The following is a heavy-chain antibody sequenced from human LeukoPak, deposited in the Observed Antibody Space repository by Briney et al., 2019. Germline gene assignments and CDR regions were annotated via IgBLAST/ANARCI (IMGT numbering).Heavy chain of an antibody. CDR1: GFTFTSYW. V-gene: IGHV3-7*01. CDR3: ARAEVRGVIMPLFDY. Sequence: GGSLRLSCAASGFTFTSYWMSWVRQAPGKGLEWVANIKQDGSEKYYVDSVKGRFTISRDNAKNSLYLQMNSLRAEDTAVYYCARAEVRGVIMPLFDYWGQGTLVTVSS. D-gene: IGHD3-10*01. CDR2: IKQDGSEK. J-gene: IGHJ4*02.